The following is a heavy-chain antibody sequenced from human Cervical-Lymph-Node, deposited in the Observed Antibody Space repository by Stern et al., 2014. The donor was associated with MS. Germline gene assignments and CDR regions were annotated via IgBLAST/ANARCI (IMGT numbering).Heavy chain of an antibody. J-gene: IGHJ3*02. Sequence: QVQLVQSGAEVRKPGSSVKVSCEASGGAISSYTVTWVRQAPGQGLEWMGRLNPFVEFATYAQKFQGRVTISADTSTNIAYMELTSLRSDDTAIYYCAKEVFPMGGVEGDAYDIWGQGTRVIVSS. CDR3: AKEVFPMGGVEGDAYDI. CDR2: LNPFVEFA. D-gene: IGHD3-16*01. CDR1: GGAISSYT. V-gene: IGHV1-69*08.